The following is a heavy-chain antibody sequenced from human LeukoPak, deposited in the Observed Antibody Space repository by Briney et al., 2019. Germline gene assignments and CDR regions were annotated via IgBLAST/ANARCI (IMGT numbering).Heavy chain of an antibody. CDR2: IRSKAYGGTT. V-gene: IGHV3-49*04. J-gene: IGHJ4*02. CDR3: TREHYFDY. Sequence: GGSLRLSCTASGFTFGDYAMSWVRQAPGKGLEWVGFIRSKAYGGTTEYAASVKGRFTISRDDSKSIAYLQMNSLKTEDTAVYYRTREHYFDYWGQGTLVTVSS. CDR1: GFTFGDYA.